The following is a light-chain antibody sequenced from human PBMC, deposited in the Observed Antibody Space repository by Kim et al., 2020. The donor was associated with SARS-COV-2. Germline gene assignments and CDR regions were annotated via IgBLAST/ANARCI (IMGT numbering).Light chain of an antibody. CDR2: EHN. CDR1: SVSSASNY. V-gene: IGLV6-57*01. Sequence: GKTLTISCIRSSVSSASNYVQWYQQRPGSSPYTVIYEHNQRPSGIPDRFSGSVDSSSSSAALTIAGLKTEDEADYYCQSYNSSNWVFGGGTQLTVL. J-gene: IGLJ3*02. CDR3: QSYNSSNWV.